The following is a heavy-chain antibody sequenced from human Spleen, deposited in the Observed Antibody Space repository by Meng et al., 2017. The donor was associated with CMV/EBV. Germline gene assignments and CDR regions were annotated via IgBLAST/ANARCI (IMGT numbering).Heavy chain of an antibody. J-gene: IGHJ4*02. CDR2: IVPISGTA. D-gene: IGHD3-10*01. CDR3: ATDGPGGGSYCLY. V-gene: IGHV1-69*05. Sequence: SVKVSCKASGGTFSTYAISWVRQAPGQGLEWMGGIVPISGTANYAQKFQDRVTITTDESTSTTYMELSSLRSEDTAVYYCATDGPGGGSYCLYWGQGTLVTVSS. CDR1: GGTFSTYA.